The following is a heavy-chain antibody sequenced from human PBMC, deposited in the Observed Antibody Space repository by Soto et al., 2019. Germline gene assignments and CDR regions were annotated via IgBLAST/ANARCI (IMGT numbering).Heavy chain of an antibody. CDR1: GFTVSSNY. Sequence: GGSLRLSCAASGFTVSSNYMSWVRQAPGKGLDWVSVIYSGGSTYYADSVKGRFTISRDNSKNTLYLQMNSLRAEDTAVYYCARDQEYYDSSGPNQRYYYDYWGQGTLVTVSS. CDR3: ARDQEYYDSSGPNQRYYYDY. J-gene: IGHJ4*02. D-gene: IGHD3-22*01. V-gene: IGHV3-66*01. CDR2: IYSGGST.